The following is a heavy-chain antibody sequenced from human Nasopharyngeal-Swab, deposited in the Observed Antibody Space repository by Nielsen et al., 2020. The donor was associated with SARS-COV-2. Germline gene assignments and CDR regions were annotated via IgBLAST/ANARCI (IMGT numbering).Heavy chain of an antibody. CDR3: ARIIAWGSYAFDI. CDR2: IDWDDDK. CDR1: GFSLTTTGMC. D-gene: IGHD3-16*01. V-gene: IGHV2-70*17. Sequence: SGPTLVTPTQTLTLTCSFSGFSLTTTGMCIHWIRPPPGKALEWLARIDWDDDKFYNTTLTTRLTVSKDTSQNQVVLTMTNMDPADTATYYCARIIAWGSYAFDIWGQGTMVTVSS. J-gene: IGHJ3*02.